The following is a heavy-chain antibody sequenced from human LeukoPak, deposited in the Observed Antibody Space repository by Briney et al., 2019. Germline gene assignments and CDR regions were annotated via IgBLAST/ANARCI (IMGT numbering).Heavy chain of an antibody. CDR1: GFTFDDYA. J-gene: IGHJ4*02. D-gene: IGHD3-9*01. V-gene: IGHV3-9*03. CDR3: AKDIGSDILTGYYRGMDY. Sequence: PGRSLRLSCAASGFTFDDYAMHWVRQAPGKGLEWVSGISWNSGSIGYADSVKGRFTISRDNAKNSLYLQMNSLRAEDMALYYCAKDIGSDILTGYYRGMDYWGRGTLVTVSS. CDR2: ISWNSGSI.